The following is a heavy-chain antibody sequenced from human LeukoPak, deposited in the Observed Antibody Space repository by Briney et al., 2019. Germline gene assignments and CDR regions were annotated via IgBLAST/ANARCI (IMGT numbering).Heavy chain of an antibody. CDR1: GGSFSGYY. J-gene: IGHJ6*02. CDR3: ARYIAIFGVVINYGMDV. Sequence: SETLSLTCAVYGGSFSGYYWSWIRQPPGKGLEWIGEINHSGSTNYNPSLKSRVTISVDTSKNQFSLKLSSVTAADTAVYYCARYIAIFGVVINYGMDVWGQGTTVTVSS. V-gene: IGHV4-34*01. D-gene: IGHD3-3*01. CDR2: INHSGST.